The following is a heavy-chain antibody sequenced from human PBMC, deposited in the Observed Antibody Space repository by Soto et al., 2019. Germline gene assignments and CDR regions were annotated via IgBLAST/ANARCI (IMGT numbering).Heavy chain of an antibody. CDR3: ARVLTGTTVEGDC. D-gene: IGHD1-7*01. Sequence: PSETLSLTCAVYGGSFSGYYWSWIRQPPGKGLEWIGEINHSGSTNYNPSLKSRVTISVDTSKNQFSLKLSSVTAADTAVYYCARVLTGTTVEGDCWGQGTLVTVSS. J-gene: IGHJ4*02. V-gene: IGHV4-34*01. CDR2: INHSGST. CDR1: GGSFSGYY.